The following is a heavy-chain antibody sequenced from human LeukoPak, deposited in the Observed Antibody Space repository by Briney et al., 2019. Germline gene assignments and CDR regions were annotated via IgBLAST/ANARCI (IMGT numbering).Heavy chain of an antibody. CDR3: ARDSPHYDSGGYYYVMGY. D-gene: IGHD3-22*01. V-gene: IGHV1-2*02. CDR1: GYTFTGYY. J-gene: IGHJ4*02. CDR2: INPNSGGT. Sequence: ASVKVSCKASGYTFTGYYMHLVRQAPGQGLEWMGWINPNSGGTNYAQKFQGRVTMTRDTSVTTAYMELSRLTSDDTAVYYCARDSPHYDSGGYYYVMGYWGQGTLVTVSS.